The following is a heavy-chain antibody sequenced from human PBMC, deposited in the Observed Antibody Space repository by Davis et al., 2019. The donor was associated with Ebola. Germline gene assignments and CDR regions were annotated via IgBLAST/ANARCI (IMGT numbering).Heavy chain of an antibody. CDR3: ARTSDYGMDV. J-gene: IGHJ6*04. Sequence: PGGSLRLSCVASGFSFTNFAMSWVRQAPGKGLEWVAAISGRVGNTYYADSVKGRLTISRDNAKNSLYLQMNSLRAEDTAVYYCARTSDYGMDVWGKGTTVTVSS. D-gene: IGHD1-14*01. CDR1: GFSFTNFA. CDR2: ISGRVGNT. V-gene: IGHV3-23*01.